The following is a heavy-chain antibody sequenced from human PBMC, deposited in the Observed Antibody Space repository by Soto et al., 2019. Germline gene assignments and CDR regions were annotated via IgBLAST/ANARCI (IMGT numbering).Heavy chain of an antibody. D-gene: IGHD3-22*01. CDR3: ARLGYYYDSRGYYRDY. CDR1: GGSISSSSYY. J-gene: IGHJ4*02. Sequence: SETLSLTCTVSGGSISSSSYYWGWIRQPPGKGLEWIGSIYYSGSTYYNPSLKSRVTISVDTSKNQFSLTLSSVTAADTAVYYCARLGYYYDSRGYYRDYWGQGTLVTVSS. CDR2: IYYSGST. V-gene: IGHV4-39*01.